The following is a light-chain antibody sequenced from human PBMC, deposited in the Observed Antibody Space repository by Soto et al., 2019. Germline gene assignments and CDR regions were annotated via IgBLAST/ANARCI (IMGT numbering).Light chain of an antibody. J-gene: IGLJ3*02. CDR2: LEGSGSY. CDR1: SGHSSYI. Sequence: QLVLTQSSSASASLGSSVKLTCTLSSGHSSYIIAWHQQQPGKAPRYLMKLEGSGSYNKGSGVPDRFSGSSSGADRYRTISSLQFEDEADYYCETWDSNTRVFGGGTKLTVL. CDR3: ETWDSNTRV. V-gene: IGLV4-60*02.